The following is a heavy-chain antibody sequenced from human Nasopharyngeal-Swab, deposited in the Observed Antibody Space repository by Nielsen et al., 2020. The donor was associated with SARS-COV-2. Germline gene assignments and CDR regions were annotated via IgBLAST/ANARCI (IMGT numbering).Heavy chain of an antibody. CDR1: GFTFSSYG. CDR3: AKDLAGDGYNWGYFDY. D-gene: IGHD5-24*01. Sequence: GGSLRLSCAASGFTFSSYGMPWVRQAPGKGLEWVAVISYDGSNNYYADSVKGRFTISRDNSKNTLYLQMNSLRAEDTPVYYCAKDLAGDGYNWGYFDYWGQGTLVTVSS. J-gene: IGHJ4*02. CDR2: ISYDGSNN. V-gene: IGHV3-30*18.